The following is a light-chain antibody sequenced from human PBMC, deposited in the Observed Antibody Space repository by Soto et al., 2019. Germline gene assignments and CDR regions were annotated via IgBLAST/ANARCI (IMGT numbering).Light chain of an antibody. V-gene: IGKV4-1*01. J-gene: IGKJ2*01. CDR3: QQYYGTLSYT. CDR2: WAS. CDR1: QSVLYSSNNKNY. Sequence: DIVMTQSPDSLAVSLGERATINCKSSQSVLYSSNNKNYLAWYQQKPGQPPKLLIYWASTRESGVPDRFSGSGSGTDFTLTISSLQAEDVAVYFCQQYYGTLSYTFGQGTKLEIK.